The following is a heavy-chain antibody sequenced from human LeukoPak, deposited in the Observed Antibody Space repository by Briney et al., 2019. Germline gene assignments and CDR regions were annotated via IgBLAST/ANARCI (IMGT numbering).Heavy chain of an antibody. J-gene: IGHJ4*02. CDR1: GFTFSDSY. D-gene: IGHD1-1*01. Sequence: PGGSLRLSCAAPGFTFSDSYMTWIRQAPGKGLEWVSYITTSGSTIYADSLKGRFAISRDNAKNSLYLQMNSLRAEDTAVYYCAREDNSNWNIDYWGQGTLVTVFS. CDR2: ITTSGSTI. V-gene: IGHV3-11*04. CDR3: AREDNSNWNIDY.